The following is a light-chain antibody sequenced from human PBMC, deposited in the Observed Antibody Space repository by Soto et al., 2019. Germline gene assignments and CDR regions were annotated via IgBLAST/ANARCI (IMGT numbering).Light chain of an antibody. J-gene: IGLJ7*01. V-gene: IGLV1-47*01. CDR1: SSNIGINY. Sequence: QSVLTQPPSASGNPGQTVTISCSGSSSNIGINYVYWYQQLPGTAPKLLIYRNSQRPSGIPDRFSGSKSGTYASLAISGLRSGDEADYYCAAWDDSLGSHAVFGGGTQLTVL. CDR2: RNS. CDR3: AAWDDSLGSHAV.